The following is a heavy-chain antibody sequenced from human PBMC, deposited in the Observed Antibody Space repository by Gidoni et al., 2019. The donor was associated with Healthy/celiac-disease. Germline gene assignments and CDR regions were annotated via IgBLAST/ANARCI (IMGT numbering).Heavy chain of an antibody. V-gene: IGHV3-74*01. CDR3: ARGAYSGSYGWFDP. CDR1: GFTFCSYW. J-gene: IGHJ5*02. D-gene: IGHD1-26*01. CDR2: INSDGSST. Sequence: EVQLVESGGGLVQPGGSLRLSCAASGFTFCSYWMHWVRQAPGKGLGWVSRINSDGSSTSYADSVKGRFTISRDNAKNTLYLQMNSLRAEDTAVYYCARGAYSGSYGWFDPWGQGTLVTVSS.